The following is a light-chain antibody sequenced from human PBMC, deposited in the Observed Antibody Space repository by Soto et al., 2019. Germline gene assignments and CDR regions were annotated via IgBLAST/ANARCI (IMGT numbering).Light chain of an antibody. CDR1: QSVSSNY. CDR3: QQYGGSPRVT. V-gene: IGKV3-20*01. CDR2: GAS. J-gene: IGKJ4*01. Sequence: EIVLTQSPGTLSLSPGERATLSCRASQSVSSNYLAWYQQKPGQAPRLLIYGASSRATGIPDRFSGSGSGTAFTLTISRLEPEDFAVYYCQQYGGSPRVTLGGVNKVEIK.